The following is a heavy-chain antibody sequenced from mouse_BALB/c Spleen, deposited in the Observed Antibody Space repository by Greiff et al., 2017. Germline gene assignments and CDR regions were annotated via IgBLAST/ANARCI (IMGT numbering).Heavy chain of an antibody. D-gene: IGHD1-1*01. J-gene: IGHJ2*01. CDR3: ARSPGSWYFDY. Sequence: EVKLVESGGGLVQPGGSRKLSCAASGFTFSSFGMHWVRQAPEKGLEWVAYISSGSSTIYYADTVKGRFTISRDNPKNTLFLQMTSLRSEDTAMYYCARSPGSWYFDYWGQGTTLTVSS. CDR1: GFTFSSFG. V-gene: IGHV5-17*02. CDR2: ISSGSSTI.